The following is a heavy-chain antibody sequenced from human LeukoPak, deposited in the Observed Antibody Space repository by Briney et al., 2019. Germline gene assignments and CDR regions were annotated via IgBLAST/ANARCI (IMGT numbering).Heavy chain of an antibody. J-gene: IGHJ4*02. V-gene: IGHV1-2*06. Sequence: ASVKVSCKASGYIFTDYYIHWVRQAPGQGLEWVGRINPNSGGTNYAQKFQNRVTMTRDTSISTAYMELSRLISDDTAVYYCARESSDGSGSFDYWGQGTLVTVSS. CDR2: INPNSGGT. CDR1: GYIFTDYY. CDR3: ARESSDGSGSFDY. D-gene: IGHD3-10*01.